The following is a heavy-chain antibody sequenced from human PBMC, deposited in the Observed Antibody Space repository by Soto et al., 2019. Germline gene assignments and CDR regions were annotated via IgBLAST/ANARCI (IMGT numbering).Heavy chain of an antibody. V-gene: IGHV3-30*18. CDR3: VKGSEVARQELDY. J-gene: IGHJ4*02. CDR2: ISFDGNDK. D-gene: IGHD2-15*01. Sequence: QVQLVESGGGVVQPGRSLRLSCAASGFSFSNCGMHWVRQAPGKGLEWVAAISFDGNDKYYSESVKGRFTISRDNSKNTLFLQMNSLRVEDTAVYYCVKGSEVARQELDYWGQGTLGTVSS. CDR1: GFSFSNCG.